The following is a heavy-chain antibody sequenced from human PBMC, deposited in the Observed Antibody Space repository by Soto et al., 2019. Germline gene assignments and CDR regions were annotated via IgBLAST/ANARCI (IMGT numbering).Heavy chain of an antibody. V-gene: IGHV1-24*01. CDR1: GYTLTELS. D-gene: IGHD3-10*01. CDR2: FDPEDGET. CDR3: VKVPYGSGRYYKITWFDP. J-gene: IGHJ5*02. Sequence: ASVKVSCKVSGYTLTELSMHWVLQAPGKGLEWMGGFDPEDGETIYAQKFQGRVTMTEDTSTDTAYMELSSLRSEDTAVNYCVKVPYGSGRYYKITWFDPWGQGTLVTVSS.